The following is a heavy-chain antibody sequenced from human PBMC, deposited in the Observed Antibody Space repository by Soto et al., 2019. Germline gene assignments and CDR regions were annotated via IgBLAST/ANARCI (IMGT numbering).Heavy chain of an antibody. CDR2: VSHDEINT. Sequence: QVQLVESGGGVVQPGRSLRLSCAASGFTFTNYPMHWVRQAPGKGLEWVAVVSHDEINTYYADSVKGRFTISRDNSKNTLYLQLNSLRTEDTAVFYCAREKTVGGIRLDNWGQGTLVTVSS. CDR1: GFTFTNYP. D-gene: IGHD1-26*01. V-gene: IGHV3-30-3*01. CDR3: AREKTVGGIRLDN. J-gene: IGHJ4*02.